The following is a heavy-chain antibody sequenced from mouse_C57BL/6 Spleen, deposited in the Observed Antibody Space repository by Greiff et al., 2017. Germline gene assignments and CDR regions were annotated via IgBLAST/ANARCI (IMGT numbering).Heavy chain of an antibody. V-gene: IGHV5-17*01. CDR3: ARQWFAY. CDR1: GFTFSDYG. J-gene: IGHJ3*01. Sequence: DVKLQESGGGLVKPGGSLKLSCAASGFTFSDYGMHWVRQAPEKGLEWVAYISSGSSTIYYADTVKGRFTISRDNAKNTLFLQMTSLRSEDTAMYYCARQWFAYRGQGTLVTVSA. CDR2: ISSGSSTI.